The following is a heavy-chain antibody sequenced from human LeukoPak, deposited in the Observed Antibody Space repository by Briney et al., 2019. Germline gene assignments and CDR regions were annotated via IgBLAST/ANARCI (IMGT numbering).Heavy chain of an antibody. Sequence: PGGSLRLSCAASGFTFSSYSMNWVRQAPGKGLEWVSYISSSSSTIYYADSVKGRFTISRDNAKNSLYLQMNSLRAEDTAVYYCAREGPYVGFDYWGQGTLVTVSS. D-gene: IGHD1-26*01. CDR3: AREGPYVGFDY. CDR1: GFTFSSYS. J-gene: IGHJ4*02. CDR2: ISSSSSTI. V-gene: IGHV3-48*01.